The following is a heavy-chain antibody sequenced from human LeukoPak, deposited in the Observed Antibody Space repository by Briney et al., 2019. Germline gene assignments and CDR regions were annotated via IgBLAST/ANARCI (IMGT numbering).Heavy chain of an antibody. CDR3: ARDRWFGELSGGLDN. CDR2: IKQDGSEK. Sequence: PGGSLRLSCGASGFTFSSYWMSWVRQAPGKGREWVANIKQDGSEKYYVDSVKGRFTISRDNAKNSLYLQMNNLRAEDTAVYYCARDRWFGELSGGLDNWGQGTLVTVSS. J-gene: IGHJ4*02. V-gene: IGHV3-7*01. CDR1: GFTFSSYW. D-gene: IGHD3-10*01.